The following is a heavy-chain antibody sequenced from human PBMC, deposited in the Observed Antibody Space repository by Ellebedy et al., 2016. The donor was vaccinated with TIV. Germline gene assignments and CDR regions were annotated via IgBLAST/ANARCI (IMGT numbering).Heavy chain of an antibody. D-gene: IGHD3-16*01. J-gene: IGHJ3*02. V-gene: IGHV3-23*01. CDR1: GFSFGNYD. Sequence: PGGSLRLSCAASGFSFGNYDMSWVRQAPGKGLEWVSGISGSGGSVYYADSVTGRFTISRDNSWNTLFLQMNSLRVDDTAVYYCAKGPYSEKFRVVGATNDAFDIWGQGTMVTVSS. CDR3: AKGPYSEKFRVVGATNDAFDI. CDR2: ISGSGGSV.